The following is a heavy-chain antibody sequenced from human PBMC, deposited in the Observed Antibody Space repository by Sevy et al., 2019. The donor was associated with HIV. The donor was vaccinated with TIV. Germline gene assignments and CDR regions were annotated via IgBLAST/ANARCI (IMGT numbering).Heavy chain of an antibody. CDR2: LSFGCGEI. CDR3: SGEGCAKRQDY. D-gene: IGHD3-10*01. Sequence: GGSLRLSCAASGFTFSKYSMSWVRQPPGKGLEWVSTLSFGCGEINYADSVKGRFTISRDKSKSSVYLQMNNLRPEDTAVFYCSGEGCAKRQDYGGQETLVTVSS. CDR1: GFTFSKYS. V-gene: IGHV3-23*01. J-gene: IGHJ4*02.